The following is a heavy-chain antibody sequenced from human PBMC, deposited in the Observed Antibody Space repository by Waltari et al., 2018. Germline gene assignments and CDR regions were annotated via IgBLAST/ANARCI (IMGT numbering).Heavy chain of an antibody. D-gene: IGHD3-22*01. J-gene: IGHJ4*02. CDR1: GGSVSSGSYY. CDR3: ASSYYDSSGYYQFDY. V-gene: IGHV4-61*01. CDR2: IYYSGST. Sequence: QVQLQESGPGLVKPSETLSLTCTVSGGSVSSGSYYWSWIRQPPGKGLEWIGYIYYSGSTNYNPSLKSRVTRSVDTSKNQFSLKLSSVTAADTAVYYCASSYYDSSGYYQFDYWGQGTLVTVSS.